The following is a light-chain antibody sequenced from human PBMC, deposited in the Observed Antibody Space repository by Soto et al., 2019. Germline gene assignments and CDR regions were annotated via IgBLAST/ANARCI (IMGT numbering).Light chain of an antibody. V-gene: IGLV2-14*01. CDR3: SSYTSNSTYV. CDR2: EVS. J-gene: IGLJ1*01. Sequence: QSVLTQPASVSGSPGQSITISCTGTSGDVGGYNYVSWHQLHPGKAPKLMVYEVSNRPSGVSNRFSGSKSGNTASLTISGLQAEDEADYYCSSYTSNSTYVFXTGTKRTVL. CDR1: SGDVGGYNY.